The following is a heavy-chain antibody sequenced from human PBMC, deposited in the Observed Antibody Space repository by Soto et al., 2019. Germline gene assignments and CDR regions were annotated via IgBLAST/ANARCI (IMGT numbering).Heavy chain of an antibody. J-gene: IGHJ4*02. CDR3: AKDDGAGFKS. CDR2: IFPLLAMV. CDR1: GGDLSNSG. V-gene: IGHV1-69*04. Sequence: QVNLVQSGTEMKKPGSSVMVSCKVSGGDLSNSGISWVRQDPGQGLEWMGGIFPLLAMVDYSQKFQGRVTTAADVSTNTAYMELGSLRSADTAVYYCAKDDGAGFKSWGQGTLVIGSS. D-gene: IGHD1-26*01.